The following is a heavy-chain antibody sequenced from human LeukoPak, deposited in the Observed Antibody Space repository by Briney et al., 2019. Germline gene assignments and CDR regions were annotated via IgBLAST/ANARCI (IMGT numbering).Heavy chain of an antibody. CDR1: GGSISSYY. CDR2: IYYSGST. D-gene: IGHD3-9*01. Sequence: SETLSLTCTVSGGSISSYYWSWIRQPPGKGLEWIGYIYYSGSTYYSPSLRSRVTISVDTSKNQFSLKLTSVTAADTAVYFCARGEDFERYYLAYWGQGTLVTVSS. J-gene: IGHJ4*02. CDR3: ARGEDFERYYLAY. V-gene: IGHV4-59*01.